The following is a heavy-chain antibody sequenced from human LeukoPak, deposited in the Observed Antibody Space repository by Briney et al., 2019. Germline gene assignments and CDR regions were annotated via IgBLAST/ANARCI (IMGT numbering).Heavy chain of an antibody. CDR1: GGSFSGYY. J-gene: IGHJ4*02. D-gene: IGHD2-21*01. Sequence: PSETLSLTCAVYGGSFSGYYWSWIRQPPGKGLEWIGEINHSGSTNYNPSLKSRVTISVDTSKNQFSLKLSSETAADTAVYYCARHRILWWGTAGLNFDYWGQGTLVTASS. V-gene: IGHV4-34*01. CDR3: ARHRILWWGTAGLNFDY. CDR2: INHSGST.